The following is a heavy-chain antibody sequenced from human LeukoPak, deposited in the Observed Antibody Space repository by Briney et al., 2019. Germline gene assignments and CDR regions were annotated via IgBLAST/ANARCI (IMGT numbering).Heavy chain of an antibody. J-gene: IGHJ4*02. CDR1: RFTFSSYG. CDR2: ISGSGGST. Sequence: GGSLRLSCAASRFTFSSYGMTWVRQAPGKGLEWVSAISGSGGSTCYADSVKGRFTISRDNSKNTLYLQMNSLRAEDTAVYYCAKRSVGLYGAYYFDYWGQGTLVTVSS. CDR3: AKRSVGLYGAYYFDY. D-gene: IGHD2/OR15-2a*01. V-gene: IGHV3-23*01.